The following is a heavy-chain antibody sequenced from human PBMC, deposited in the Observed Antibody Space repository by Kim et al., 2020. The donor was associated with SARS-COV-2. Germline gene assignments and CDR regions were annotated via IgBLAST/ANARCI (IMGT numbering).Heavy chain of an antibody. CDR3: VRGFDY. Sequence: YRGSTNYTPTLKVRVTITVDTSKNQVSLKRGSVTAADTAVYYCVRGFDYWGQGTLVTVSS. V-gene: IGHV4-59*09. CDR2: YRGST. J-gene: IGHJ4*02.